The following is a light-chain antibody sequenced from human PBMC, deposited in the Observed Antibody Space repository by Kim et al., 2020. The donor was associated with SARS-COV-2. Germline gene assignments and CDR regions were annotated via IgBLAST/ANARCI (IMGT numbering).Light chain of an antibody. J-gene: IGKJ2*03. Sequence: EIVLTQSPATLSLSPGERATLSCRASQSVSSYLAWYQQKPGQAPRLLIYDASNRATGIPARFSGSGSGTDFTLTISSLEPEDFAVYYCQQRSNWPPRSFGQGTKLDI. CDR3: QQRSNWPPRS. V-gene: IGKV3-11*01. CDR2: DAS. CDR1: QSVSSY.